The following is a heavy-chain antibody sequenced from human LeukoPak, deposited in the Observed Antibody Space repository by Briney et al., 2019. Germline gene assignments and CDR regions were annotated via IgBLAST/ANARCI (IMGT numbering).Heavy chain of an antibody. Sequence: GGSLRLSCAASGFTFSTYNMNWVRQAPGKGLEWVSSISGSSSYIYYADSVKGRFTISRDNSKNTLYLQMNSLRAEDTAVYYCAKGVNYYGSGSYYKPNPYFDYWGQGTLVTVSS. J-gene: IGHJ4*02. CDR3: AKGVNYYGSGSYYKPNPYFDY. V-gene: IGHV3-21*04. CDR1: GFTFSTYN. CDR2: ISGSSSYI. D-gene: IGHD3-10*01.